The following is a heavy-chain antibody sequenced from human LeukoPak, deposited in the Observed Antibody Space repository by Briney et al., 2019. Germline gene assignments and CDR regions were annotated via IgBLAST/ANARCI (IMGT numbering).Heavy chain of an antibody. V-gene: IGHV1-69*04. CDR2: IIPILGIT. CDR3: ARVGYCSGGTCYGAVDY. Sequence: SVKVSCKASGGTFSSYAISWVRQAPGQGLEWIGRIIPILGITNYAQKFQGRITITADKSTSTAYTELSSLTSEDTALYYCARVGYCSGGTCYGAVDYWGQGSLVTVSS. J-gene: IGHJ4*02. CDR1: GGTFSSYA. D-gene: IGHD2-15*01.